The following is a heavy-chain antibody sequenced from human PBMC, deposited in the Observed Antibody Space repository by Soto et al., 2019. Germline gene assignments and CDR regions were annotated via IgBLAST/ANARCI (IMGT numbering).Heavy chain of an antibody. CDR1: GGSISRGGYY. Sequence: QVQLQESGPGLVKPSQTLSLPCTVSGGSISRGGYYWSWIRQHPGKGLEWIGYIYYSGGTYYNPSLKSRVTISVDTSENQFALRLSSVTAADTDVYYWAWKDSGYAVYMDVCGKGTTVTVSS. CDR3: AWKDSGYAVYMDV. V-gene: IGHV4-31*03. D-gene: IGHD5-12*01. CDR2: IYYSGGT. J-gene: IGHJ6*03.